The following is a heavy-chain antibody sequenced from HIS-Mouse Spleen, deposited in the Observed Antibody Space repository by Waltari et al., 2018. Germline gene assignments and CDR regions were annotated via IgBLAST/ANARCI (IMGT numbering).Heavy chain of an antibody. CDR1: GGSISSYY. J-gene: IGHJ2*01. CDR2: YYRGST. V-gene: IGHV4-59*01. Sequence: QVQLQESGPGLVKPSETLSLTCTVSGGSISSYYWSWIRQPPGKGLEWSGYYRGSTNYTPSLKSRVTISVDTSKNQFSLKLSSVTAADTAVYYCARASRDLLLPRYFDLWGRGTLVTVSS. CDR3: ARASRDLLLPRYFDL.